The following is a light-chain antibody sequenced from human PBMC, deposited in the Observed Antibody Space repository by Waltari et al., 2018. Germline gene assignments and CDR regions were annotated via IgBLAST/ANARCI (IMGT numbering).Light chain of an antibody. CDR1: QSITNW. CDR3: QQYDNYWT. CDR2: KAS. Sequence: DIQMTQSPSTLSASVGDRVTITCRASQSITNWWAWYQQKPGKAPKPLIYKASNLESGVPSRFSGSGSGTEFTLTISSLQPDDFATYYCQQYDNYWTFGQGTKVEIK. J-gene: IGKJ1*01. V-gene: IGKV1-5*03.